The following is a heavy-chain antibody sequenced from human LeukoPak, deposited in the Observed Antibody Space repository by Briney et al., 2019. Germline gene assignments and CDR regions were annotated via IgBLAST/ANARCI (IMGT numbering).Heavy chain of an antibody. V-gene: IGHV4-38-2*01. Sequence: KASETLSLTCAVSGYSISSGYYWGWIQPPPGKGLEWIGSIYHSGSTYYNPSLKSRVTISVDTSKNQFSLKLSSVTAADTAVYYCARGGYSSSWPYYYYYYMDVWGKGTTVTVSS. J-gene: IGHJ6*03. CDR2: IYHSGST. D-gene: IGHD6-13*01. CDR3: ARGGYSSSWPYYYYYYMDV. CDR1: GYSISSGYY.